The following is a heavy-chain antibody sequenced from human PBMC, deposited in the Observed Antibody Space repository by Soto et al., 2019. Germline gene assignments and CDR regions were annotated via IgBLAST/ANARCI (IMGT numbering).Heavy chain of an antibody. CDR2: IYYTGDT. D-gene: IGHD5-18*01. V-gene: IGHV4-59*01. Sequence: PSETLSLTCTVSGDSIDSYYWTWIRQSPGKRLEWIGKIYYTGDTNYNPSLKSRVTISVDRSKNQFSLKLNSVTDSDTAMYYCAGSYSYGSFFDYWGQGARATSPQ. CDR1: GDSIDSYY. J-gene: IGHJ4*02. CDR3: AGSYSYGSFFDY.